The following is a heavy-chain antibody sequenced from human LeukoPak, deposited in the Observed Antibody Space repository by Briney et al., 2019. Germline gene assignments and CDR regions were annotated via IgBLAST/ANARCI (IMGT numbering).Heavy chain of an antibody. CDR3: ARGGSPSGWYVAAFDI. CDR1: GGSFSGYY. D-gene: IGHD6-19*01. CDR2: INHSGST. J-gene: IGHJ3*02. Sequence: SETLSLTCAVYGGSFSGYYWSWIRQPPGKGLEWIGEINHSGSTNYNPSLKSRVTISVDKSKNQFSLKLSSVTAADTAVYYCARGGSPSGWYVAAFDIWGQGTMVTVSS. V-gene: IGHV4-34*01.